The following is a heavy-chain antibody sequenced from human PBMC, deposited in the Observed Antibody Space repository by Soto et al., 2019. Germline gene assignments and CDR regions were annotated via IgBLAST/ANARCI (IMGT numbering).Heavy chain of an antibody. CDR2: IWYDGSNK. D-gene: IGHD3-10*01. Sequence: HPGGSLRLSCAASGFTFSSYGMHWVRQAPGKGLEWVAVIWYDGSNKYYADSVKGRFTISRDNSKNTLYLQMNSLRAEDTAVYYCARERMVRGVIGLYYYGMDVWGQGTTVTVSS. J-gene: IGHJ6*02. V-gene: IGHV3-33*01. CDR1: GFTFSSYG. CDR3: ARERMVRGVIGLYYYGMDV.